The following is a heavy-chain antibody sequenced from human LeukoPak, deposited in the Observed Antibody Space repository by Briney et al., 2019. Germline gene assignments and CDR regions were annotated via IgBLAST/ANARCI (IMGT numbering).Heavy chain of an antibody. D-gene: IGHD3-9*01. J-gene: IGHJ4*02. CDR2: ISWNSGSI. V-gene: IGHV3-9*01. Sequence: GGSLRLSCAASGFAFDDYAMHWVRQAPGKGLEWVSGISWNSGSIGYADSVKGRFTISRDNAKNSLYLQMNSLRAEDTALYYCAKAYDILTGYSDSYFDYWGQGTLVTVSS. CDR3: AKAYDILTGYSDSYFDY. CDR1: GFAFDDYA.